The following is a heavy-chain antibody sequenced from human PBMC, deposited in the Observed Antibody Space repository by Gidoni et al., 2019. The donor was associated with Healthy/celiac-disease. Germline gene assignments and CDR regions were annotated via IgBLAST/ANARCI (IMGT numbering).Heavy chain of an antibody. D-gene: IGHD6-19*01. CDR1: GSTLTELS. Sequence: QVQMVQSGAEVKKPGASVKVSCKVYGSTLTELSMHWVRQAPGKGLEWMGGFDPEDGETIYAQKFQGRVTMTEDTSTDTADMELSSLRSEDTAVYYCATQQWLRAEYFQHWGQGTLVTVSS. CDR3: ATQQWLRAEYFQH. J-gene: IGHJ1*01. V-gene: IGHV1-24*01. CDR2: FDPEDGET.